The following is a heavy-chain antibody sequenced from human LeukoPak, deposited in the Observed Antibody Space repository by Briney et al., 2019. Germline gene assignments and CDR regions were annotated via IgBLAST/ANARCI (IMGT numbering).Heavy chain of an antibody. V-gene: IGHV4-59*01. CDR3: ASRNYYDSSGYPDYFDY. J-gene: IGHJ4*02. D-gene: IGHD3-22*01. Sequence: SETLSLTCTVSGGSISSYYWSWIRQPPGKGLEWIGYIYYSGSTNYNPSLKSRVTISVDTSKNQFSLKLSSVTAADTAVYYCASRNYYDSSGYPDYFDYWGQGTLVTVSS. CDR1: GGSISSYY. CDR2: IYYSGST.